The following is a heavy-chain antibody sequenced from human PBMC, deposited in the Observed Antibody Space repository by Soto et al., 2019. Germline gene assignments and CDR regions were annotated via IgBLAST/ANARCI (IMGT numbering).Heavy chain of an antibody. J-gene: IGHJ4*02. Sequence: GGSLRLACAASGFTFSIYAMSWVRQAPGKGLEWVSAISSSGGDTYYTDSVKGRFTISRDNSKNTLYLQMHSLSAEDTAVYYCAKRYYYNNSGLCDYWGQGTLVTVSS. CDR1: GFTFSIYA. CDR3: AKRYYYNNSGLCDY. V-gene: IGHV3-23*01. CDR2: ISSSGGDT. D-gene: IGHD3-10*01.